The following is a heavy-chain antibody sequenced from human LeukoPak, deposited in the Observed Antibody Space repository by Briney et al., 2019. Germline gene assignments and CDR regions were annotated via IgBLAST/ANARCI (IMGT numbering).Heavy chain of an antibody. CDR3: AKSIEGVVRGTYYYYSYMDV. CDR1: GLTFSSDG. CDR2: ISGSGRNT. J-gene: IGHJ6*03. D-gene: IGHD3-3*01. Sequence: GGSLRLSCAASGLTFSSDGMSWVRQAPGKGLEWVSVISGSGRNTYYADSVKGRFTISRDNSKNTLYLQMNSLRAEDTAVYYCAKSIEGVVRGTYYYYSYMDVWGKGTTVTVSS. V-gene: IGHV3-23*01.